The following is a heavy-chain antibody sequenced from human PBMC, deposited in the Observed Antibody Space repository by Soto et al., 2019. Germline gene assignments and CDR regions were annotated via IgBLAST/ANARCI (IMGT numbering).Heavy chain of an antibody. CDR1: GYTFTSYY. CDR2: INPRGGST. J-gene: IGHJ4*02. D-gene: IGHD4-17*01. V-gene: IGHV1-46*01. Sequence: QVQLVQSGAEVKKPGASVKVSCKASGYTFTSYYMHWVRQAPGQGLEWMGIINPRGGSTSYAQKFQGRVTMTRDTSTSTVYMELSSLRSEDTAVYYCARDYGDYGPRYYFDYWGQGTLVTVSS. CDR3: ARDYGDYGPRYYFDY.